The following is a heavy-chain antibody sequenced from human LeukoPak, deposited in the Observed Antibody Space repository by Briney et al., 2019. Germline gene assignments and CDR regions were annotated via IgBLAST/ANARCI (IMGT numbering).Heavy chain of an antibody. J-gene: IGHJ6*02. D-gene: IGHD3-9*01. CDR2: IIPILGIG. CDR3: ASSYIGLRYFDWSSPYGMDV. Sequence: SVKVSCKASAGTFSSYAISWVRQAPGQGLEWMGRIIPILGIGNYAQKFQGRVTITADKSTSTAYMELSSLRSEDTAVYYGASSYIGLRYFDWSSPYGMDVWGQGTTVTVSS. CDR1: AGTFSSYA. V-gene: IGHV1-69*04.